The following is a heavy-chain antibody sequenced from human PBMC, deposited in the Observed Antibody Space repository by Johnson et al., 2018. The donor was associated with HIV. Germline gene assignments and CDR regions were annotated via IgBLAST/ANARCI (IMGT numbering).Heavy chain of an antibody. D-gene: IGHD3-22*01. Sequence: QVQLVESGGGVVQPGRSLRLSCAASGFTFSSYAMHWVRQAPGKGLEWVAVISYDGSNKYYADSVKGRFTISRDNSKHTVYLQMSSLRAEDTAVYHCARDQDWGYYDSTAFDIWGQGTMVTVSS. CDR3: ARDQDWGYYDSTAFDI. CDR1: GFTFSSYA. CDR2: ISYDGSNK. J-gene: IGHJ3*02. V-gene: IGHV3-30-3*01.